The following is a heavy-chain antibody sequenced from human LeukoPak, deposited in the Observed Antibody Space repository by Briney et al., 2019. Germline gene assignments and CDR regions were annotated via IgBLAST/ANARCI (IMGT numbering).Heavy chain of an antibody. D-gene: IGHD6-13*01. CDR3: ARRGGIEDLSRTHWLDP. J-gene: IGHJ5*02. CDR2: IIPIFGTA. CDR1: GGTFSSYA. Sequence: GPQVKVSCKASGGTFSSYAISWVRQAPGQGLEWMGGIIPIFGTANYAQKFQGRVTITADKSTSTAYMELSSLRSEDTAVYYCARRGGIEDLSRTHWLDPWGQGTLVTVSS. V-gene: IGHV1-69*06.